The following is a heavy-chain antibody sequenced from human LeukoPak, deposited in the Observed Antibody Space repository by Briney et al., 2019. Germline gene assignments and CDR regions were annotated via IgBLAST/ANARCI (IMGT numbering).Heavy chain of an antibody. V-gene: IGHV4-30-4*08. J-gene: IGHJ4*02. CDR2: IYYSGST. CDR1: GGSISSGDYY. D-gene: IGHD3-22*01. Sequence: SETLSLTCTVSGGSISSGDYYWSWIRQPPGKGLECIGYIYYSGSTYYNPSLKSRVTISVDTSKNQFSLKLSSVTAADTAVYYCARVELWPYYDSSGYIDYWGQGTLVTVSS. CDR3: ARVELWPYYDSSGYIDY.